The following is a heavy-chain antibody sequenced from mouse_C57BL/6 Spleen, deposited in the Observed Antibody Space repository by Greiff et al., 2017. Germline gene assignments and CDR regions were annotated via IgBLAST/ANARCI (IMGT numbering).Heavy chain of an antibody. CDR3: TPVVTGRDGFYAMDY. V-gene: IGHV14-4*01. J-gene: IGHJ4*01. CDR1: GFNIKDDY. Sequence: VQLQQSGAELVRPGASVKLSCTASGFNIKDDYMHWVKQSPEQGLEWIGWIDPENGDTEYASKFQGKATITADTSSNTAYLQLSSLTSEDTAVYYCTPVVTGRDGFYAMDYWGQGTSVT. D-gene: IGHD2-2*01. CDR2: IDPENGDT.